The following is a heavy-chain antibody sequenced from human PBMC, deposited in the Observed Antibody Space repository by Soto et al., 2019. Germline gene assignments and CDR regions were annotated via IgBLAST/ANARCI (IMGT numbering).Heavy chain of an antibody. J-gene: IGHJ6*02. CDR1: GGTLSSYA. CDR3: ARVEELWHDPYYYYVMDV. CDR2: IIPIFGTA. Sequence: GTSAKVSCKASGGTLSSYAISWVRQDPGQGLEWMGGIIPIFGTANYAQKFQGRVTITADESTSTAYMELSSLRSEDTAVYYCARVEELWHDPYYYYVMDVWGQGTTVTVSS. V-gene: IGHV1-69*13. D-gene: IGHD5-18*01.